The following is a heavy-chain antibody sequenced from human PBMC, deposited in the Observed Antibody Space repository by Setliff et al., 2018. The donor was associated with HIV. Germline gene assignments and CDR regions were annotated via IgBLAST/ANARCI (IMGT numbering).Heavy chain of an antibody. Sequence: GGSLRLSCAASGFTFSRYGMHWVRQAPGKGLEWVSAISSGGEIMFYADSVKGRFTISRDNSKNTLYLQMNSLRAEDTAVYYCAKDPRAAVATICDYWGQGTLVTVSS. CDR2: ISSGGEIM. CDR3: AKDPRAAVATICDY. J-gene: IGHJ4*02. CDR1: GFTFSRYG. D-gene: IGHD5-12*01. V-gene: IGHV3-23*01.